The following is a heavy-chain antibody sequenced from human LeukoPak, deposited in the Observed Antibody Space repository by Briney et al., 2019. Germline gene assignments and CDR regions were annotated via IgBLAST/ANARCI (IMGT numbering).Heavy chain of an antibody. CDR2: IRYDGSNK. J-gene: IGHJ4*02. CDR3: AKDGPNWTVFDY. V-gene: IGHV3-30*02. CDR1: GFTFSSYG. Sequence: GGSLRLSCAASGFTFSSYGMHWVRQAPGKGLEWVAFIRYDGSNKYYADSVKGRFTISRDNSKNTLYLQMNSLRAEDTAVYYCAKDGPNWTVFDYWGQGTLVTVSS. D-gene: IGHD1-1*01.